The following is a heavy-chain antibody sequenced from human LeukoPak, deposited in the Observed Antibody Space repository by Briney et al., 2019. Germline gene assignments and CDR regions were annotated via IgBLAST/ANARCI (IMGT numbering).Heavy chain of an antibody. Sequence: GESLKISCLGSGYSFTTYWIGWVRQMPGKGLEWMGIIYPGDSTTRYSPSFEGQVTISADKSISTAYLQWSSLRASDTAIYYCARHERGTRDYWGQGTLVTVSS. J-gene: IGHJ4*02. CDR1: GYSFTTYW. CDR3: ARHERGTRDY. CDR2: IYPGDSTT. V-gene: IGHV5-51*01. D-gene: IGHD1-26*01.